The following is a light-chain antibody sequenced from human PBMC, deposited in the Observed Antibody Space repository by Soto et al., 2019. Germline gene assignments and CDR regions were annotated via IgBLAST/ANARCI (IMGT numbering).Light chain of an antibody. CDR1: STVDSIY. CDR3: QQYGSSLP. V-gene: IGKV3-20*01. CDR2: GAT. Sequence: ETVLTQSPGTLSLSPGERDSLACRASSTVDSIYLAWYQQKPGQAPRLLIYGATNRATGIPDRFSGSGSGTDFTLTISRLEPEDCAVYYCQQYGSSLPFGGGTKVEIK. J-gene: IGKJ4*01.